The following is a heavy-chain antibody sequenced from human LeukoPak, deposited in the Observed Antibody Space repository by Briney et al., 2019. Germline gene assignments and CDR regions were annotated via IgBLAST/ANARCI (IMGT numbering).Heavy chain of an antibody. D-gene: IGHD3-9*01. CDR2: ISPYTGHT. CDR3: ARDRAYDILTGYYGTQSEMYYFDS. Sequence: ASVKVSCKASGYPFISYSISWVRQAPGQGLEWMGWISPYTGHTDSAQQFQGRVTLTTDTSTNTFYMDLTNLRSDDTAVYYCARDRAYDILTGYYGTQSEMYYFDSWGQGTLVTVSS. CDR1: GYPFISYS. J-gene: IGHJ4*02. V-gene: IGHV1-18*01.